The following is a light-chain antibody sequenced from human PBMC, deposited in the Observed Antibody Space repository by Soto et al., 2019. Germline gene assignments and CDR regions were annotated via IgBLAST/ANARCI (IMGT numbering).Light chain of an antibody. J-gene: IGLJ2*01. CDR3: CSYAGSYTWV. CDR1: SSDVGSYNS. CDR2: DVS. Sequence: QSALTQPRSVSGSPGQSVTISCTGTSSDVGSYNSVSWFQQHPGNAPKPMIYDVSKRPSGVPDRFSGSKSGSTASLTISGLQADDEADYYCCSYAGSYTWVFGGGTKVTVL. V-gene: IGLV2-11*01.